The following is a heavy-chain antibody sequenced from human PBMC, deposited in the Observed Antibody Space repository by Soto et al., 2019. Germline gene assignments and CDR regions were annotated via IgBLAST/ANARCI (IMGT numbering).Heavy chain of an antibody. J-gene: IGHJ4*01. CDR3: ARVAYGNGWIFDH. Sequence: GGSLRLSGAASGFTFSNYWISWVRHAPWKGLEWVANIKQDGIEKYYVDSVKGRFTLSRDNAQNSLQLQMNSLRADDTAIYFCARVAYGNGWIFDHWGQGNLITVSP. CDR2: IKQDGIEK. D-gene: IGHD6-19*01. V-gene: IGHV3-7*01. CDR1: GFTFSNYW.